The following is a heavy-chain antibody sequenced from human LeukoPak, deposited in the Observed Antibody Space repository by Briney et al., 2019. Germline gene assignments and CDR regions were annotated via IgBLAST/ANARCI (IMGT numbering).Heavy chain of an antibody. CDR2: IYSGGST. CDR3: AKGLNGYGSGSYSHLDAFDM. J-gene: IGHJ3*02. V-gene: IGHV3-53*01. CDR1: GFTVSGNY. D-gene: IGHD3-10*01. Sequence: GGSLRLSCAASGFTVSGNYMSWVRQAPGKGLECVSVIYSGGSTYYADSGKGRFTISRDNSKNTLFLQMNSLRAEDTAVYYCAKGLNGYGSGSYSHLDAFDMWGQGTMVTVSS.